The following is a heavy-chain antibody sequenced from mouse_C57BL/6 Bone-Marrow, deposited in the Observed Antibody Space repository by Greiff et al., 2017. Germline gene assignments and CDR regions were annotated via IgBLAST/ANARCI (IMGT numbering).Heavy chain of an antibody. CDR1: GYTFTDYN. CDR2: INPNNGGT. Sequence: EVKLMESGPELVKPGASVKMSCKASGYTFTDYNMHWVKQSHGKSLEWIGYINPNNGGTSYNQKFKGKATLTVNKSSSTAYMELRSLTSEDSAVYYCARYYGSSYPYWGQGTLVTVSA. J-gene: IGHJ3*01. V-gene: IGHV1-22*01. D-gene: IGHD1-1*01. CDR3: ARYYGSSYPY.